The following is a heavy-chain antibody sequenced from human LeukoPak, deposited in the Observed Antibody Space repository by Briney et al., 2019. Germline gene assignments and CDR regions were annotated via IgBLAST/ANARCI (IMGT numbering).Heavy chain of an antibody. CDR1: GGSISSSSYY. J-gene: IGHJ4*02. CDR2: INHSGST. Sequence: SETLSLTCTVSGGSISSSSYYWSWIRQPPGKGLEWIGEINHSGSTNYNPSLKSRVTISVDTSKNQFSLKLSSVTAADTAVYYCARHGIGTSEYDRRGSDYWGQGTLVTVSS. V-gene: IGHV4-39*01. D-gene: IGHD3-22*01. CDR3: ARHGIGTSEYDRRGSDY.